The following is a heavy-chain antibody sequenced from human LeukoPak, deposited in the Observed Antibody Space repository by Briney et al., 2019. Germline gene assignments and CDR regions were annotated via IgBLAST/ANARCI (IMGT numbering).Heavy chain of an antibody. CDR3: ARAGYDFWSGYFFDY. D-gene: IGHD3-3*01. CDR2: ISWDGGST. V-gene: IGHV3-43*01. CDR1: GFTFDDYT. Sequence: GGSLRLSCAASGFTFDDYTMHLVRQAPGRGLEWVSLISWDGGSTYYADSVKGRFTISRDNSKNSLYLQMNSLRTEDTALYYCARAGYDFWSGYFFDYWGQGTLVTVSS. J-gene: IGHJ4*02.